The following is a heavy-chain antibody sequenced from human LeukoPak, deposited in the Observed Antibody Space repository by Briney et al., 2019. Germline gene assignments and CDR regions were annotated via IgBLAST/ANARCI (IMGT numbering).Heavy chain of an antibody. CDR3: ARPNFVYTDAYGF. CDR2: INHSGNT. J-gene: IGHJ4*02. CDR1: GGSFNDYY. D-gene: IGHD3-16*01. V-gene: IGHV4-34*01. Sequence: SETLSLTCAVYGGSFNDYYWSWIPQPPGKGLEWIGEINHSGNTNYNPSLKSRVIISLDTSKNHVSLKLSSVTAADTAVYYCARPNFVYTDAYGFWGQGTLVTVSS.